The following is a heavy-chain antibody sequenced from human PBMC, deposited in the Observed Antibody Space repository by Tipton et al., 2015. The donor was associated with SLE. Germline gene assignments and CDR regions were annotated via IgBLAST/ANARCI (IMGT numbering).Heavy chain of an antibody. CDR3: ARSTDTFDI. J-gene: IGHJ3*02. CDR1: GDSIISGDW. CDR2: IYHGGST. Sequence: TLSLTCAVSGDSIISGDWWSWIRQSPGKGLEWIGEIYHGGSTHYNPSLKSRVTMSVDKSKNQFSLKLRSVTATDTAVYYCARSTDTFDIWGQGAMVTVSS. V-gene: IGHV4-4*02.